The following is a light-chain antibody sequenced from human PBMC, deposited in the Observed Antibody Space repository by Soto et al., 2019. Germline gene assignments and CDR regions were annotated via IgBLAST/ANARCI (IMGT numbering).Light chain of an antibody. V-gene: IGKV3-20*01. CDR3: HQYGSSPET. CDR1: QSVSSRP. J-gene: IGKJ1*01. Sequence: VFTQSPCTVPLSQRERTTLSCRASQSVSSRPLAWYQQNPGQAPRLLIYGASSRATGIPDRFSGSGSGTDFTLTISRLEPEDFAVYYCHQYGSSPETFGQGTKVDI. CDR2: GAS.